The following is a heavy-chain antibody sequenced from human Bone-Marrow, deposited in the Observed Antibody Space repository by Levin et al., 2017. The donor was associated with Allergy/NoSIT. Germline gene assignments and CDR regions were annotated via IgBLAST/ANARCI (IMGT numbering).Heavy chain of an antibody. Sequence: QSGGSLRLSCEASGFTFSSYDMHWVRQAAGRGLEWVSAIDNRGNTYYPGPGKGRFTISRDNTRNFLYLQMDSLTAGDTAVYFCVREAPGEDFTYFDHWGQGALVTVSS. CDR1: GFTFSSYD. CDR2: IDNRGNT. V-gene: IGHV3-13*01. CDR3: VREAPGEDFTYFDH. J-gene: IGHJ4*02. D-gene: IGHD3-3*01.